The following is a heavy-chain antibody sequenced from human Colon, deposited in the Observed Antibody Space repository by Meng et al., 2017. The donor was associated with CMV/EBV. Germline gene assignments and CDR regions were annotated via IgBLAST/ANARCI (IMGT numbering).Heavy chain of an antibody. CDR1: YC. V-gene: IGHV4-39*07. D-gene: IGHD2-21*01. CDR3: AREQKTMIGHATGLGYFQIDP. J-gene: IGHJ5*01. CDR2: VSHDGRP. Sequence: YCLAWLRLPPGTRLGWRGTVSHDGRPRYRSSLNTRVTISVNTSRNQFSLQLNSVTAADTAMYCCAREQKTMIGHATGLGYFQIDPWGRGTLVTVSS.